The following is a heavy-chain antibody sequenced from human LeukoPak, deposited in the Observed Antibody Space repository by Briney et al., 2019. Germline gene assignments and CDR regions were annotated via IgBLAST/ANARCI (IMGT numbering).Heavy chain of an antibody. V-gene: IGHV3-9*01. J-gene: IGHJ4*02. CDR3: ARDMEHDILTGYFTHPPLGY. D-gene: IGHD3-9*01. Sequence: GRSLRLSCAASGFTFDDYAMHWVRQAPGKGLEWVSGISWNSDSIGYADSVKGRFTISRDNAKNSLHLQMNSLRAEDTAVYYCARDMEHDILTGYFTHPPLGYWGQGALVTVSS. CDR1: GFTFDDYA. CDR2: ISWNSDSI.